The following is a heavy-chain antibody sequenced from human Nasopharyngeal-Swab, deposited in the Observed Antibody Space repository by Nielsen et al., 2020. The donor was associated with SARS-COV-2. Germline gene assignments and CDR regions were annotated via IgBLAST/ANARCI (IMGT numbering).Heavy chain of an antibody. V-gene: IGHV2-70*01. CDR3: ARTRVHSFTMMDV. J-gene: IGHJ6*02. CDR2: IDWVDEK. D-gene: IGHD5-18*01. CDR1: GCSLSTSGMW. Sequence: SGPTLVKPTQTLTLTCTFSGCSLSTSGMWVSWIRQPPGKALEWLSLIDWVDEKYYSTSLKTRLTISKETSKNQVVRTMTNMEPVDTATDYCARTRVHSFTMMDVWGQGTTVTVSS.